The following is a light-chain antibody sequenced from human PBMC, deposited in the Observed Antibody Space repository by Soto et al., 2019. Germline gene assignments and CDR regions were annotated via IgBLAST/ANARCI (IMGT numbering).Light chain of an antibody. CDR1: QSVSSRS. CDR2: GAS. J-gene: IGKJ5*01. CDR3: QQRSNWPLSIT. V-gene: IGKV3D-20*02. Sequence: EIVLTQSPGTLSLSPGERATLSCRASQSVSSRSLAWYQQKPGQAPRLLFYGASSRATGIPDRFSGSGSGTDFTLTISSLEPEDFAVYYCQQRSNWPLSITFGQGTRLEIK.